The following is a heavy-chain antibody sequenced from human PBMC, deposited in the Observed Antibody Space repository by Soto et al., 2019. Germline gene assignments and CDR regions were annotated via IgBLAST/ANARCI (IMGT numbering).Heavy chain of an antibody. CDR3: ARDPYYCSSTSCYRGGWFDP. V-gene: IGHV1-18*01. Sequence: ASVKVSCKASGYTFTSYGISWVRQAPGQGLEWMGWISAYNGNTNYAQKLQGRVTMTTDTSTSTAYMELRSLRSDDTAVYYCARDPYYCSSTSCYRGGWFDPWGQGTLVTVSS. J-gene: IGHJ5*02. CDR1: GYTFTSYG. CDR2: ISAYNGNT. D-gene: IGHD2-2*01.